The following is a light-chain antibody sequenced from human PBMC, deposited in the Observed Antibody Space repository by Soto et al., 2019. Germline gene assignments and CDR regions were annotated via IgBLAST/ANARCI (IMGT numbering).Light chain of an antibody. CDR3: QSYDSSLSGYV. CDR2: GNS. Sequence: QSVLTHPPSVSGAPGQRVTISCTGSSSDIGAGYDVHWYQQLPGTAPKLLIYGNSNRPSGVPDRFSGSKSDTSASLAITGLQAEDEADYYCQSYDSSLSGYVFGTGTKATVL. CDR1: SSDIGAGYD. V-gene: IGLV1-40*01. J-gene: IGLJ1*01.